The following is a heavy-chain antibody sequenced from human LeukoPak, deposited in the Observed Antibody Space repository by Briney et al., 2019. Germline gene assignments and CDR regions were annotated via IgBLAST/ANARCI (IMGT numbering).Heavy chain of an antibody. CDR2: IYPGESQT. J-gene: IGHJ4*02. V-gene: IGHV5-51*01. CDR3: ARLVGGNISDY. CDR1: GSSFPDYW. D-gene: IGHD3-10*01. Sequence: GESLQISCKGSGSSFPDYWIASVRQLPGKGLQWMVFIYPGESQTRYSSSFQGQVTISADKSISTAYLQWSSLKASDTAMYYCARLVGGNISDYWGQGTLVTVSS.